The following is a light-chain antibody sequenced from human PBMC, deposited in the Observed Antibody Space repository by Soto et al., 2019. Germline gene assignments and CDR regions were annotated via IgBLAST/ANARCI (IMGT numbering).Light chain of an antibody. V-gene: IGKV3-20*01. CDR3: QQYGSSPLIT. CDR1: QSISSSF. Sequence: EIVLTQSPGTLSLSPGERATLSCRASQSISSSFLAWYQQKPGQAPRLLIYSASTRATGIPDRFSGSGSGTDFPLTISRLEPEDFAVYYCQQYGSSPLITFGQGTRLEIK. J-gene: IGKJ5*01. CDR2: SAS.